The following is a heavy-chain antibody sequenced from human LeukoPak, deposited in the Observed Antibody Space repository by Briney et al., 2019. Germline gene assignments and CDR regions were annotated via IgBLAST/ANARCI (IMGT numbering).Heavy chain of an antibody. Sequence: KTGGSLRLSCAASGFTFSSYSMNWVRQAPGKGLEWVSSISSSSSYIYYADSVKGRFTISRDNAKNSLYLQMNSLRAEDTAVYYCASAFSSGSYTLDDYWGQGTPVTVSS. J-gene: IGHJ4*02. D-gene: IGHD1-26*01. V-gene: IGHV3-21*01. CDR1: GFTFSSYS. CDR2: ISSSSSYI. CDR3: ASAFSSGSYTLDDY.